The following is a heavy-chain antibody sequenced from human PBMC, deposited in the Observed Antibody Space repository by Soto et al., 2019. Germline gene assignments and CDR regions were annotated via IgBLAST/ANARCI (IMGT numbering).Heavy chain of an antibody. J-gene: IGHJ4*02. Sequence: GGSLRLSCAASGFNLGSYWMHWVRQAPGKGLVWVSRINDYGTTINYAESVEGRFTISRDDAKSEVYLQMNNLRAEDTAVYYCARGGLAPFDYWGQGALVTVSS. CDR1: GFNLGSYW. D-gene: IGHD3-9*01. V-gene: IGHV3-74*01. CDR3: ARGGLAPFDY. CDR2: INDYGTTI.